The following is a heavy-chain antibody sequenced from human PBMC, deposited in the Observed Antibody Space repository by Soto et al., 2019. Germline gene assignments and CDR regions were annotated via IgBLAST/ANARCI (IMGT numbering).Heavy chain of an antibody. J-gene: IGHJ4*02. V-gene: IGHV4-34*01. CDR2: INHSGST. Sequence: SETLSLTCAVYGGSFSGYYWSWIRQPPGKGLEWIGEINHSGSTNYNPSLKSRVTISVDTSKNQFSLKLSSVTAADTAVYYCARGPRGIAVAGRGLFTGYWGQGTRVTVSS. D-gene: IGHD6-19*01. CDR3: ARGPRGIAVAGRGLFTGY. CDR1: GGSFSGYY.